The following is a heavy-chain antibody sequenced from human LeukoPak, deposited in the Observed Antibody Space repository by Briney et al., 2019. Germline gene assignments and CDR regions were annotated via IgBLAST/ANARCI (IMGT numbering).Heavy chain of an antibody. CDR2: INSDGSRK. CDR1: GFSLSSKW. V-gene: IGHV3-74*03. CDR3: VRENSGWYDPFFDH. Sequence: GGSLRLSCAASGFSLSSKWMNWVRQVPGKGLVWVSRINSDGSRKMYVDSVKGRFTISRDNAMNTLYLQMNSLRAEDTAVYYCVRENSGWYDPFFDHWGQGILVTVSS. D-gene: IGHD6-19*01. J-gene: IGHJ4*02.